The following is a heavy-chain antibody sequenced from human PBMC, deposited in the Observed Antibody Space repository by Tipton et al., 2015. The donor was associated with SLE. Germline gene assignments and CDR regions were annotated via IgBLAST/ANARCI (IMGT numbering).Heavy chain of an antibody. V-gene: IGHV3-30*18. CDR1: GFTFRSYG. J-gene: IGHJ3*02. CDR3: AKDYLDIVATGAFDI. D-gene: IGHD5-12*01. CDR2: ISYDGSNK. Sequence: QLVQSGAEVKKPGYSVKVSCKASGFTFRSYGMHWVRQAPGKGLEWVAVISYDGSNKYYADSVKGRFTISRDNSKNTLYLQMNSLRAEDTAVYYCAKDYLDIVATGAFDIWGQGTMVPVS.